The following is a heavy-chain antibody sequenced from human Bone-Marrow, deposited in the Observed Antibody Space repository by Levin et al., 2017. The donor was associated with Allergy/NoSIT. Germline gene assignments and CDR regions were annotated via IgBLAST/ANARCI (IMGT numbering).Heavy chain of an antibody. CDR1: GGSVDSGSHY. D-gene: IGHD1-26*01. Sequence: SETLSLTCYVSGGSVDSGSHYWGWVRQPPGKGLEWIGYIFYTGSTNTSPSLKDRVTISIDTSKNQLSLRVRSVTAADTAIYYCARGDSILGAGLDYWGQGIMVTVSS. J-gene: IGHJ4*02. CDR2: IFYTGST. V-gene: IGHV4-61*01. CDR3: ARGDSILGAGLDY.